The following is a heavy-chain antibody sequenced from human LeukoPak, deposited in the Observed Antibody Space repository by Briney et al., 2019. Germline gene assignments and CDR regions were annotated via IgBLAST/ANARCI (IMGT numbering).Heavy chain of an antibody. D-gene: IGHD6-19*01. V-gene: IGHV3-11*01. CDR2: TI. J-gene: IGHJ4*02. CDR3: ARDGGSGWSFDY. CDR1: RFTFSDHY. Sequence: GGSLRLSCAASRFTFSDHYMNWIRQAPGKGLEWVYTISYADSVRGRFTISRENTKNPLYLQMDSLTAEDTGVYYCARDGGSGWSFDYWGRGIVVGVSS.